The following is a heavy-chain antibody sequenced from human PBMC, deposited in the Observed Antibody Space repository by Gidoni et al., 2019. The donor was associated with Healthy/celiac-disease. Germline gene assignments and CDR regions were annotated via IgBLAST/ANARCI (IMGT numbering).Heavy chain of an antibody. CDR2: ISWNSCSI. CDR1: GFTFDDSA. Sequence: EVQLVESGGGLVQPGRSLRLSCAASGFTFDDSAMHWVRQAPGKGLGWVSGISWNSCSIGYADSVKGRFTISRDNAKNSLYLQMNSLRAEDTALYYCAKDSSGYIPRDYYGMDVWGQGTTVTVSS. V-gene: IGHV3-9*01. D-gene: IGHD3-22*01. CDR3: AKDSSGYIPRDYYGMDV. J-gene: IGHJ6*02.